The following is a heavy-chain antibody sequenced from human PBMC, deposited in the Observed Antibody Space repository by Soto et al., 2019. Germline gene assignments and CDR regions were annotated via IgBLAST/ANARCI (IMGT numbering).Heavy chain of an antibody. CDR2: INHSGST. J-gene: IGHJ4*02. V-gene: IGHV4-34*01. Sequence: PSETLSLTCAFYCGSFIGYYWSWIRQPPGKGLEWIGEINHSGSTNYNPSLKSRVTISVDTSKNQFSLKLSSVTAADTAVYYCARGLTGDYWGQGTLVTVSS. CDR3: ARGLTGDY. CDR1: CGSFIGYY.